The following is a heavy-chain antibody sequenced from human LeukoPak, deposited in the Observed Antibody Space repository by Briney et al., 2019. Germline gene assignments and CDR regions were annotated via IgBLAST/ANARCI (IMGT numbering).Heavy chain of an antibody. CDR2: ISSDGSST. CDR1: GFTFRNHW. Sequence: GGSLRLSSAASGFTFRNHWMHWVRQTPGKGLVWVSRISSDGSSTTYADSVKGRFTISRDNAKNTLYLQMNNLRAEDTAMYYCARDQRVTGRPDIDYWGQGTLVIVSS. V-gene: IGHV3-74*03. CDR3: ARDQRVTGRPDIDY. J-gene: IGHJ4*02. D-gene: IGHD6-6*01.